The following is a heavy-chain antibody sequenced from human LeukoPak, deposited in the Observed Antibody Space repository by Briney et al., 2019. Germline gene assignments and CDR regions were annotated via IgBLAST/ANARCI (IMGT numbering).Heavy chain of an antibody. D-gene: IGHD2-15*01. V-gene: IGHV3-23*01. Sequence: GGSLRLSCVASGFTFSNYAMSWVRQTPGKGLEWVSAISNSGGSTYNADSVKSRFTISRDNSKNTVYLQMNSLRAEDTAVYYCAKRYCSGGSCCPDYWGQGTRVTVSS. CDR2: ISNSGGST. CDR1: GFTFSNYA. J-gene: IGHJ4*02. CDR3: AKRYCSGGSCCPDY.